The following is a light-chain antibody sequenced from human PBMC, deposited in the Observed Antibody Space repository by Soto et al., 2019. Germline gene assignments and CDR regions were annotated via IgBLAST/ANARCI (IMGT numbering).Light chain of an antibody. V-gene: IGLV2-14*01. CDR1: SSDVGGYNY. CDR2: DVS. J-gene: IGLJ2*01. Sequence: QSVLTQPASVSGSPGQSITISCTGTSSDVGGYNYVSWYQQHPGKAPKLMIYDVSNRPSVVSNRFSGSKSGNTASLSISGLQAEDEAYYYCSSYTSSSNLVFGGGTKLTVL. CDR3: SSYTSSSNLV.